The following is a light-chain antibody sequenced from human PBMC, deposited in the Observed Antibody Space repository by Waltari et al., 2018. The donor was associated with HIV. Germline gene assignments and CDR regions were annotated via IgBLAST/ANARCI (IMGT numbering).Light chain of an antibody. Sequence: QSALTQPPSASGSPGQSVTISCAGTSSAIGLYNFVSWYQHHPGKPPKLMISDVSRPPSGVPDRFSGSKSGNSASLTVSGLQADDEATYYCFAYAGNNFLLFGGGTKLTVL. CDR2: DVS. J-gene: IGLJ2*01. V-gene: IGLV2-8*01. CDR1: SSAIGLYNF. CDR3: FAYAGNNFLL.